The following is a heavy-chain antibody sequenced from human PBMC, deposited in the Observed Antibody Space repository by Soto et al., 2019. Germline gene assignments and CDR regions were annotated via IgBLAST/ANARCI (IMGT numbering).Heavy chain of an antibody. J-gene: IGHJ4*02. Sequence: QVQLVQSGAEVKKPGASVKVSCKASGYTFTSYGISWVRQAPGQGLEWMGWISAYNGNTNYAQKLQGRVTMTTDTSTSTAYMELSSLRSEDTAVYYCAREPHCSGGSCHGGSFDYWGQGTLVTVSS. CDR1: GYTFTSYG. CDR3: AREPHCSGGSCHGGSFDY. CDR2: ISAYNGNT. D-gene: IGHD2-15*01. V-gene: IGHV1-18*01.